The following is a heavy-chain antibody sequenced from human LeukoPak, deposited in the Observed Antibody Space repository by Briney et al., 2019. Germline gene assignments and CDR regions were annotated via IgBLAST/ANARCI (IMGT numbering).Heavy chain of an antibody. CDR2: ISSSSSYT. CDR1: EFPFSDYY. D-gene: IGHD2-15*01. CDR3: ARRLVVSADSYGMDV. V-gene: IGHV3-11*06. J-gene: IGHJ6*02. Sequence: PGGSLRLSCAASEFPFSDYYMSWIRQAPGKGLEWVSYISSSSSYTNYADSVKGRFTISRDNSKNTLYLQMNSLRAEDTAVYYCARRLVVSADSYGMDVWGQGTTVTVSS.